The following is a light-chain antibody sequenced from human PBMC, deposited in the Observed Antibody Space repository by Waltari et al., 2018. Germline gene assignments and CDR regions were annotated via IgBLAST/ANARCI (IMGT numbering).Light chain of an antibody. CDR1: SSDVGSHPL. CDR3: CSYAGSGTFYV. V-gene: IGLV2-23*02. J-gene: IGLJ1*01. Sequence: QSALTQPASVSGSPGQSITISCTGTSSDVGSHPLVSWYQQHPGKAPKLIISEVSKRPSGVSNRFSGSKSGNTASLTISGLQAEDGADYYCCSYAGSGTFYVFGTGTKVTVL. CDR2: EVS.